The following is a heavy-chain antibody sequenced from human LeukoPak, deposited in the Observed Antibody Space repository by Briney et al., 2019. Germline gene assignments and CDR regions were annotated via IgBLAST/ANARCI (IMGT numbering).Heavy chain of an antibody. CDR3: ARGGSIAARPNYYYMDV. Sequence: SETLSLTCTVSGGSISSYYWSWIRQPPGKGLEWIGYIYYSGSTNYNPSLKSRVTISVDTSKNQFSLKLSSVTAADTAVYYRARGGSIAARPNYYYMDVWGKGTTVTVSS. CDR1: GGSISSYY. J-gene: IGHJ6*03. V-gene: IGHV4-59*01. CDR2: IYYSGST. D-gene: IGHD6-6*01.